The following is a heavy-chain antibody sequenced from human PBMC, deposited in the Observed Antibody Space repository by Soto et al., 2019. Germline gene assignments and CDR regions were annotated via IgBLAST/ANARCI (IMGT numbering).Heavy chain of an antibody. J-gene: IGHJ4*02. CDR2: INPNSGGT. CDR1: GYTFTCYY. D-gene: IGHD3-22*01. Sequence: ASVKVSCKASGYTFTCYYMHWVRQAPGQGLEWMGWINPNSGGTNYAQKFQGWVTMTRDTSISTAYMELSRLRSDDTAVYYCAKDRVPNDSSGYYSILTDSWGQGTVVTVSS. V-gene: IGHV1-2*04. CDR3: AKDRVPNDSSGYYSILTDS.